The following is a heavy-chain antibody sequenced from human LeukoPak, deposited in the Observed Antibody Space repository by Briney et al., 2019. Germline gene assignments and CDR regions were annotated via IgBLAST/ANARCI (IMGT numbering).Heavy chain of an antibody. CDR1: GFTFSSYS. CDR3: ARERYCSSTSCYMYFDY. V-gene: IGHV3-48*04. Sequence: GGSLRLSCAASGFTFSSYSMNWVRQAPGKGLEWVSYISSSSSSTIYYADSVKGRFTISRDNAKSSLYLQMNSLRAEDTAVYYCARERYCSSTSCYMYFDYWGQGTLVTVSS. J-gene: IGHJ4*02. D-gene: IGHD2-2*02. CDR2: ISSSSSSTI.